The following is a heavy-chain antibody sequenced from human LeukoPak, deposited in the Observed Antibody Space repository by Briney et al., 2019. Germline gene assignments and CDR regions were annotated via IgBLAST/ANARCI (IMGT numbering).Heavy chain of an antibody. CDR1: GFTFSTYW. CDR2: ISGSGGGT. Sequence: GGSLRLSCAASGFTFSTYWMSWVRQAPGKGLEWVSAISGSGGGTYYGDSVKGRFTISRDNSKNTLYLQMNSLRAEDTAVYFCARDGYNSYNYWGQGTLVTVSS. D-gene: IGHD5-24*01. V-gene: IGHV3-23*01. CDR3: ARDGYNSYNY. J-gene: IGHJ4*02.